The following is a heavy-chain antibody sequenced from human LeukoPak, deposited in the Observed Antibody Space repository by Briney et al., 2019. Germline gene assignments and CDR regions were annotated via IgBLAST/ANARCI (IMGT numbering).Heavy chain of an antibody. D-gene: IGHD2-21*02. V-gene: IGHV1-69*13. CDR2: IIPIFGTA. CDR1: GGTFSSYA. Sequence: XGSVKVSCKASGGTFSSYAISWVRQAPGQGLEWMGGIIPIFGTANYAQKFQGRVTITADESTSTAYMELSSLRSEDAAVYYCARAYCGGDCYSPYYYGMDVWGKGTTVTVSS. J-gene: IGHJ6*04. CDR3: ARAYCGGDCYSPYYYGMDV.